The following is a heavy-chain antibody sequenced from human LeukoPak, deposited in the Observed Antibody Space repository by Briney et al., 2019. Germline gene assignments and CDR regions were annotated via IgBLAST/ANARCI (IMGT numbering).Heavy chain of an antibody. V-gene: IGHV1-2*02. D-gene: IGHD2-2*01. Sequence: ASVRVSCKASGYTFTDYYIHWVRQAPGEGLQWMGWINPNSGSTNYAQRFQDRVTMTRDTSITTVYMELSRLTSDDTAVYYCARGSRTKSGSRVPSDYWGQGTLVTVSS. CDR2: INPNSGST. J-gene: IGHJ4*02. CDR3: ARGSRTKSGSRVPSDY. CDR1: GYTFTDYY.